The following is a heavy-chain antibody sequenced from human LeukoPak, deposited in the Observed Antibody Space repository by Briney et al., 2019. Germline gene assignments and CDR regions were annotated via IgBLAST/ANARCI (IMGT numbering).Heavy chain of an antibody. D-gene: IGHD5-12*01. CDR3: ARARDGYDLDY. CDR2: IYYSGST. V-gene: IGHV4-31*03. CDR1: GGSISSGGYY. J-gene: IGHJ4*02. Sequence: PSETLSLTCTDSGGSISSGGYYWSWIRQHPGKGLEWIGYIYYSGSTYYNPSLKSRVTISVDTSKNQFSLKLSSVTAADTAVYYCARARDGYDLDYWGQGTLVTVSS.